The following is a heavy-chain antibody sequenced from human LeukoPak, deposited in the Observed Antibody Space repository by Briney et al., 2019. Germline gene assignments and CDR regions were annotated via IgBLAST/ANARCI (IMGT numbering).Heavy chain of an antibody. D-gene: IGHD3-10*01. Sequence: PSETLSLTCTVSGYSISSGYYWGWIRQPPGKGLEWIGSIYHSGSTYYNSSLKSRVTISVDTSKNQFSLKLSSVTAADTAVYYCARENGHYSGSGSYYMSGLFDYWGQGTLVTVSS. J-gene: IGHJ4*02. CDR2: IYHSGST. CDR1: GYSISSGYY. CDR3: ARENGHYSGSGSYYMSGLFDY. V-gene: IGHV4-38-2*02.